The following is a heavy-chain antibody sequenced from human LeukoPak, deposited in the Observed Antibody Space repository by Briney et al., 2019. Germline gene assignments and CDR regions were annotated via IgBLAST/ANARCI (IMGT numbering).Heavy chain of an antibody. CDR2: IIPTFGTA. CDR1: GGTFSSYA. V-gene: IGHV1-69*13. Sequence: ASVKVSCKASGGTFSSYAISWVRQAPGQGLEWMGGIIPTFGTANYAQKFQGRVTITADESTSTAYMELSSLRSEDTAVYYCARTGWGYSDLYYFDYWGQGTLVTVSS. D-gene: IGHD6-19*01. J-gene: IGHJ4*02. CDR3: ARTGWGYSDLYYFDY.